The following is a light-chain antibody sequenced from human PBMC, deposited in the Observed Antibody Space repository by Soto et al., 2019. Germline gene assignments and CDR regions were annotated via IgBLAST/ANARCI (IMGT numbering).Light chain of an antibody. Sequence: DSQMTQFPSTLSASVGDRVTITCRASQSISPWLAWYQQKPGKAPKILISKVSTLQSGVPPRFSGSGSGTEFTLTISSLQPDDFATYYCQQYERYPMTFGGGTKV. CDR1: QSISPW. J-gene: IGKJ4*01. V-gene: IGKV1-5*03. CDR3: QQYERYPMT. CDR2: KVS.